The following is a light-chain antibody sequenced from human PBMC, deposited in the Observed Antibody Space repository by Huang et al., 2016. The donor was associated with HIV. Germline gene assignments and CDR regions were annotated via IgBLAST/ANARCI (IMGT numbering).Light chain of an antibody. CDR3: QQYSDYPRT. Sequence: DIQMTQSPSSLSASVGDRVTIPCRASQDISDYLAWFQQKPGKAPKSLIFATSTLHSGVPSRFSGSGSGTAFTLTINNLQPEDFATYYCQQYSDYPRTFGQGTKLDIK. CDR1: QDISDY. CDR2: ATS. J-gene: IGKJ2*01. V-gene: IGKV1-16*01.